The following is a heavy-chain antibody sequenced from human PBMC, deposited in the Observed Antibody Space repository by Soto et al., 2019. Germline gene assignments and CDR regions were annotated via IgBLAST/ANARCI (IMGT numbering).Heavy chain of an antibody. CDR1: GFTFSTYG. J-gene: IGHJ6*02. CDR2: IWHDGSKN. Sequence: QVQLVESGGGVVQPGRSLRLSCAASGFTFSTYGMHWVRQAPGKGLEWVALIWHDGSKNYFADSVSGRFTISRENSKHTHYLPMHSLRAEDTAVYYCARDLDTALGYYYYYGMDVWGQGTTVTVSS. V-gene: IGHV3-33*01. CDR3: ARDLDTALGYYYYYGMDV. D-gene: IGHD5-18*01.